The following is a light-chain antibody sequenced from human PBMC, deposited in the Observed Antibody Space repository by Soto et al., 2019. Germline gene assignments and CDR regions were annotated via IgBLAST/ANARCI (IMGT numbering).Light chain of an antibody. CDR2: DVT. Sequence: QSALTQPASVSGSPGQSITTSCTGTSSDVGGYNYVSWYQHHPGKAPKLIIYDVTNRPSGVSNPFSGSKSGNTASLTISGLQPEDEADYYCSSYTTSNTRQIVFGTGTKV. CDR1: SSDVGGYNY. CDR3: SSYTTSNTRQIV. J-gene: IGLJ1*01. V-gene: IGLV2-14*03.